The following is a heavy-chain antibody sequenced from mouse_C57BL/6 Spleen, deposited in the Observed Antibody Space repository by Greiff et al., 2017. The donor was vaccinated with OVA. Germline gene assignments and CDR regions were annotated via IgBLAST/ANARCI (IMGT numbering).Heavy chain of an antibody. CDR3: ARGYGSSPYAMDY. Sequence: QVQLQQPGTELVKPGASVKLSCKASGYTFTSYWMHWVKQRPGQGLEWIGNINPSNGGTNYTEKFKSKATLTVDTSSSTAYMQISSLTSEDSAVYYCARGYGSSPYAMDYWGQGTSVTVSS. D-gene: IGHD1-1*01. CDR1: GYTFTSYW. V-gene: IGHV1-53*01. J-gene: IGHJ4*01. CDR2: INPSNGGT.